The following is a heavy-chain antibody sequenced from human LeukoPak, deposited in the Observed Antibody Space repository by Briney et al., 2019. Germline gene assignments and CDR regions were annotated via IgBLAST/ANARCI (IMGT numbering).Heavy chain of an antibody. V-gene: IGHV3-30*03. Sequence: GGSLRLSCAASGFTFSSYSMNWVRQAPGKGLEWVAVISYDGSNKYYADSVKGRFTISRDNSKNTLYLQMNSLRAEDTAVYYCARAVTKYNYYYYGMDVWGQGTTVTVSS. CDR3: ARAVTKYNYYYYGMDV. CDR1: GFTFSSYS. D-gene: IGHD4-4*01. J-gene: IGHJ6*02. CDR2: ISYDGSNK.